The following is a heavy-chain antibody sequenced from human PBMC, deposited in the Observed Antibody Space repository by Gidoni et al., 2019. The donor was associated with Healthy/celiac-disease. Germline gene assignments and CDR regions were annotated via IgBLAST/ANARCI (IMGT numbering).Heavy chain of an antibody. D-gene: IGHD3-10*01. J-gene: IGHJ6*02. Sequence: EVQLLESGGGLVQPGGSLSLSCAASGFTFSSYAMSWVTQAPGKGLEWVSAISGSGGSTYYADAVKGRFTISRDNSKNTLYLQMNSLRAEDTAVYYCAKDLPDPRYSAYYYGMDVWGQGTTVTVSS. CDR3: AKDLPDPRYSAYYYGMDV. CDR2: ISGSGGST. CDR1: GFTFSSYA. V-gene: IGHV3-23*01.